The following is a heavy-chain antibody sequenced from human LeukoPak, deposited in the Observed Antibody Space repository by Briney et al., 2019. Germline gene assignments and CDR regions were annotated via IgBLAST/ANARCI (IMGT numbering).Heavy chain of an antibody. CDR2: IYYSGST. D-gene: IGHD3-10*01. CDR1: GGSISSYY. CDR3: ARGRGAIDY. V-gene: IGHV4-59*01. J-gene: IGHJ4*02. Sequence: SETLSLTCTVSGGSISSYYWSWIRQPPGKGLEWIGYIYYSGSTNYNPSLKSRVTISVDTSKNQFSLKLSSVTAADTAVYYCARGRGAIDYWGQGTLVTVSS.